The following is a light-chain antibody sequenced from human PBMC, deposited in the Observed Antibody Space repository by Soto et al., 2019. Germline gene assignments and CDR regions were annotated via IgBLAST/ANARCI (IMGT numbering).Light chain of an antibody. J-gene: IGLJ1*01. CDR3: SSYTSSSTFPCV. CDR1: SSDVGGYNY. Sequence: QSVLTQPASVSGSPGQSITISCTGTSSDVGGYNYVSWYQQHPGKAPKVLIYDVSDRPSGVSNRSSGSKSGNTASLTISGLQAEDEADYYCSSYTSSSTFPCVFGTGTKVTVL. V-gene: IGLV2-14*01. CDR2: DVS.